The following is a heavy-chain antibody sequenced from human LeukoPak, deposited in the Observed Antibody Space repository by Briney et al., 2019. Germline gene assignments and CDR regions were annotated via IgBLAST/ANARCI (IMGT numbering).Heavy chain of an antibody. J-gene: IGHJ4*02. D-gene: IGHD6-6*01. CDR3: ARVNEAARLDY. CDR2: IYHRGSA. Sequence: SETLSLTCTVSGGSISSYYWSWIRQPPGKGLEWIGYIYHRGSANYNPSLKSRVAISLDTSKNQFSLKLTSVTAADTAVYYCARVNEAARLDYWGQGTLVTVSS. V-gene: IGHV4-59*01. CDR1: GGSISSYY.